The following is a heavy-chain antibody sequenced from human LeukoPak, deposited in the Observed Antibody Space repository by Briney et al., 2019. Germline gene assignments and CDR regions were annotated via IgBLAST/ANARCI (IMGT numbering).Heavy chain of an antibody. D-gene: IGHD5-24*01. Sequence: PSETLSLTCTVSGGSISSGDYYWSWIRQPPGKGLEWIGYIYYSGSTYSNPSLKSRVTISVDTSKNQFSLKLSSVTAADTAVYYCARGSVEMATIGDYWGQGTLVTVSS. CDR2: IYYSGST. CDR1: GGSISSGDYY. V-gene: IGHV4-30-4*08. J-gene: IGHJ4*02. CDR3: ARGSVEMATIGDY.